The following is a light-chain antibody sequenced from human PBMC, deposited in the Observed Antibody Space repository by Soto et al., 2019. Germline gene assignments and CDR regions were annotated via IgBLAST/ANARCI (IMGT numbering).Light chain of an antibody. J-gene: IGLJ3*02. CDR1: SSDVGGNNY. CDR3: SSYAASNNFYFV. V-gene: IGLV2-8*01. CDR2: EVT. Sequence: QSALTQPPSGSGSPGQSVTISCTGTSSDVGGNNYVSWYQQYPGRAPKLMIYEVTTRPSGVPDRYSGSKSGNTASLTVSGLQAEDEADDYCSSYAASNNFYFVFGGGTKLTVL.